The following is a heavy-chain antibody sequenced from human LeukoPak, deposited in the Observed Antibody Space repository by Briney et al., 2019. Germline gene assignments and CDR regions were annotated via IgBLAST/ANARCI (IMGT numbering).Heavy chain of an antibody. J-gene: IGHJ1*01. CDR3: ATPPGIAVAGTDNFQH. CDR1: GGSISSSSYY. CDR2: IYYSGST. D-gene: IGHD6-19*01. Sequence: SETLSLTCTVSGGSISSSSYYWGWIRQPPGKELEWIGSIYYSGSTYYNPSLKSRVTISVDTSKNQFSLKLSSVAAADTAVYYCATPPGIAVAGTDNFQHWGQGTLVTVSS. V-gene: IGHV4-39*01.